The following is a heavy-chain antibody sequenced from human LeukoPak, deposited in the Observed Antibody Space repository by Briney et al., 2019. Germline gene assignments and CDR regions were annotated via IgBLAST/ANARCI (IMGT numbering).Heavy chain of an antibody. J-gene: IGHJ5*02. V-gene: IGHV2-5*01. Sequence: SGPTLVKPTQTLTLTCTFSGFSLSTRGVGVGWIRQPPGKALGWVALINWNDDKRYSPSLKSRLTITKDTSKNQVVLTMTNMDPVDTATYDCAYRRFQQQLVLGPNWFDPWGQGTLVTVPS. CDR2: INWNDDK. CDR1: GFSLSTRGVG. D-gene: IGHD6-13*01. CDR3: AYRRFQQQLVLGPNWFDP.